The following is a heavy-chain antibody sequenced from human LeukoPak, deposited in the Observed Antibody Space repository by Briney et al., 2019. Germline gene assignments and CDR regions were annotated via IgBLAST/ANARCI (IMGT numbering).Heavy chain of an antibody. CDR1: GYTFTSYY. J-gene: IGHJ5*02. D-gene: IGHD2-2*01. V-gene: IGHV1-46*03. CDR3: ARGGYCSSTSCYVRSNWFDP. CDR2: INPSGGST. Sequence: ASVKVSCKASGYTFTSYYMHWVRQAPGQGLEWKGIINPSGGSTSYAQKFQGRVTMTRDTSTSTVYMELSSLRSEDTAVYYCARGGYCSSTSCYVRSNWFDPWGQGTLVTVSS.